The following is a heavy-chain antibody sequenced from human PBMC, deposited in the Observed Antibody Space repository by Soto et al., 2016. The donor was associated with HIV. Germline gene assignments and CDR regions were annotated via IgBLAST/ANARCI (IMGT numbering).Heavy chain of an antibody. CDR3: ARQAPFQYPNHFDF. CDR1: GAYISNGDYY. CDR2: VYYSGST. J-gene: IGHJ4*02. Sequence: QVRLQESGPRLVKPSQTLSLTCSVSGAYISNGDYYWSWIRQHPGKGLEWIAYVYYSGSTDYNPSLRSRSVISVDLSKNQFSLKLNSVTAADTAVYYCARQAPFQYPNHFDFWGQGILVTVSS. D-gene: IGHD2-2*01. V-gene: IGHV4-31*03.